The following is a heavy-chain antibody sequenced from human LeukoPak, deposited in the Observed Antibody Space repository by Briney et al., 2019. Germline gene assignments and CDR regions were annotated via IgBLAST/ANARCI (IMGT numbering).Heavy chain of an antibody. CDR3: ARGIWSATRVDYYLDN. CDR2: INAGNGHT. J-gene: IGHJ4*02. V-gene: IGHV1-3*01. Sequence: AASVKVSCTASGYTFSGYAIHWVRQAPGQRFEWMGWINAGNGHTKYSQNFQGRVTITRDSSANIVYMDVSSLTSEDTAVYYCARGIWSATRVDYYLDNWGRGTLVTVSS. D-gene: IGHD5-24*01. CDR1: GYTFSGYA.